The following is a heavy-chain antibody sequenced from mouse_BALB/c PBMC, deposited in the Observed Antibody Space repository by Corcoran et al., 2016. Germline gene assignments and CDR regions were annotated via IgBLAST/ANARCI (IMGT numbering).Heavy chain of an antibody. D-gene: IGHD1-3*01. CDR2: INTYTGEP. CDR1: GYTFTNYG. V-gene: IGHV9-1*02. Sequence: QIRLVQSGPELKKPGETVKISCKASGYTFTNYGMNWVKQAPGKGLKWMGWINTYTGEPTYADDFKGRFAFSLETSASTAYLQINNLKNEDMATYFCARGKLILHGFAYWGQGTLVTVSA. J-gene: IGHJ3*01. CDR3: ARGKLILHGFAY.